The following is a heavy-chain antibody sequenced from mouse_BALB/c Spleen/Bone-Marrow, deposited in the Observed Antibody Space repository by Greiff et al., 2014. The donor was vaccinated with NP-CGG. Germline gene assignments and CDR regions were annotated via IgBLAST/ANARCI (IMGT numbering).Heavy chain of an antibody. Sequence: QVQLKESGPGLVAPSPSLSITCPVSGFSFTTYGLHWVRQPPGKGLEWLGVIWAGGSTHYNSALMSRLSISKDNSNNQVFLKMNSLQTDDTAMYYCARDKGNGNSLYYSMDYRGQGISGTVTS. V-gene: IGHV2-9*02. CDR2: IWAGGST. CDR3: ARDKGNGNSLYYSMDY. J-gene: IGHJ4*01. D-gene: IGHD2-1*01. CDR1: GFSFTTYG.